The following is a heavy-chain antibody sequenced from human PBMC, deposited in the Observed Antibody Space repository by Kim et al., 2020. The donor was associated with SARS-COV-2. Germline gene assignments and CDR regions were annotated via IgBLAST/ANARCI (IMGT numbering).Heavy chain of an antibody. CDR2: ISSRNDNI. D-gene: IGHD2-15*01. J-gene: IGHJ4*02. CDR3: ATRFCRHGVCPFDY. Sequence: GGSLRLSCAASGFTFSSYSMNWVRQAPGKGLEWVSSISSRNDNIYYADSVKGRFTISRDNAENSLYMQMTSLRAEDTAVYYCATRFCRHGVCPFDYLGQGTLVTVSS. V-gene: IGHV3-21*01. CDR1: GFTFSSYS.